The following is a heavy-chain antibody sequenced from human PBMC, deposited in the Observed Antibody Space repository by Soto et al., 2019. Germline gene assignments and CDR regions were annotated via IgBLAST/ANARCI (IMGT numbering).Heavy chain of an antibody. V-gene: IGHV1-18*01. CDR2: ISAYNGNT. D-gene: IGHD6-13*01. J-gene: IGHJ6*03. CDR1: GYTFTIYG. Sequence: ASVKVSCKASGYTFTIYGIIWVRQSPGQGLEWMGWISAYNGNTNYAQKLQGRVTMTTDTSTSTAYMELRSLRSDDTAVYYCARVLFSSWYDYYYYYMDVWGKGTTVTVSS. CDR3: ARVLFSSWYDYYYYYMDV.